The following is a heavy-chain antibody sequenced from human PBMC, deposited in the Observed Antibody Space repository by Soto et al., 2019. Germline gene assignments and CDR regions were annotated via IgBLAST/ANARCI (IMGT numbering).Heavy chain of an antibody. CDR2: ISYDGDHK. CDR3: AKDRAGYSRGMDV. J-gene: IGHJ6*02. V-gene: IGHV3-30*18. CDR1: RVTFTSYG. Sequence: PGGSLRLSCAVSRVTFTSYGMHWVRQAPGKGLEWVALISYDGDHKYYADSVKGRFTISRDNSKNILYLQMNSLRAEDTAVYYCAKDRAGYSRGMDVWGQGTTVTVSS. D-gene: IGHD1-26*01.